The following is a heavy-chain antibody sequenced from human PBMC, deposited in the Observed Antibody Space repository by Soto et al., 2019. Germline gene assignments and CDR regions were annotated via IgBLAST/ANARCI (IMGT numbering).Heavy chain of an antibody. Sequence: QVQLVESGGGVVQPGRSLRLSCAASGFTFSSYGMHWVRQAPGKGLEWVAVIWYDGSNKYYAVSVKGRFTISRDNSKNTLYLQMNSLRAEDTAVYYCARGGRFGVLDYYYGMDVWGQGTTVTVSS. D-gene: IGHD3-10*01. J-gene: IGHJ6*02. CDR3: ARGGRFGVLDYYYGMDV. CDR2: IWYDGSNK. CDR1: GFTFSSYG. V-gene: IGHV3-33*01.